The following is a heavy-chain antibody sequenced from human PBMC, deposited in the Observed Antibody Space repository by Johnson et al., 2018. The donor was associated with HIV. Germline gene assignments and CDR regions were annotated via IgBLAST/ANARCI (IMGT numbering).Heavy chain of an antibody. J-gene: IGHJ3*02. CDR1: GFTFDNYA. CDR3: AKVGVRYSSRGDGLDI. V-gene: IGHV3-20*04. CDR2: INWNSGNI. D-gene: IGHD5-18*01. Sequence: VQLVESGGGVVRPGGSLRLSCGASGFTFDNYAMSWVRQAPGKGLEWVSGINWNSGNIDYADSVKGRFTISRDNAKNSLYLTMNSLRTEDTALYYCAKVGVRYSSRGDGLDIWGQGTRVTVSS.